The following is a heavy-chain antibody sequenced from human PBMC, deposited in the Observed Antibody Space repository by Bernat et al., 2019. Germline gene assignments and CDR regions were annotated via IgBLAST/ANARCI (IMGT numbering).Heavy chain of an antibody. Sequence: EVQLVESGGGVVQPGGSLRLSCAASGFTFDDYAMHWVRQAPGKGLEWVSLISGDGGSTYYADYVKGRFTISRDNSKNSLYLQMNSLRTEDTALYYRATTTTVTSAEYFQHWGQGTLVTVSS. V-gene: IGHV3-43*02. CDR3: ATTTTVTSAEYFQH. J-gene: IGHJ1*01. CDR1: GFTFDDYA. D-gene: IGHD4-17*01. CDR2: ISGDGGST.